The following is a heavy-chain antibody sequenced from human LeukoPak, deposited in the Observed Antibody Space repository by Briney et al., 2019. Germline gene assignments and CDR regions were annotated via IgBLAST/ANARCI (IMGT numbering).Heavy chain of an antibody. Sequence: SETLSLTCTVSGDSISSHYWSWIRQPPGKGLEWIGYIYYSGSTNYNPSLKSRVTISVDTSKNQFSLKLSSVTAADTAVYYCARLRLRYTRNVGSTSYEVFDIWGQGTVVTVSS. D-gene: IGHD2-2*02. CDR2: IYYSGST. J-gene: IGHJ3*02. CDR3: ARLRLRYTRNVGSTSYEVFDI. CDR1: GDSISSHY. V-gene: IGHV4-59*08.